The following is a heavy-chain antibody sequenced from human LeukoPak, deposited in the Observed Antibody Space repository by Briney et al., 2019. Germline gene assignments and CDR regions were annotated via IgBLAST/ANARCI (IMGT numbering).Heavy chain of an antibody. D-gene: IGHD6-19*01. CDR3: ARCVTGWPNWFAP. CDR1: GFTFSRYA. CDR2: IHYIRDGP. V-gene: IGHV3-23*01. J-gene: IGHJ5*02. Sequence: AGSLRLSCVGSGFTFSRYAMSWVRQAPGKGLEWVATIHYIRDGPYYADSVEGRFTISRDDSKNTVYLQMNSLRVEDTAIYYCARCVTGWPNWFAPWGQGTLVTVSS.